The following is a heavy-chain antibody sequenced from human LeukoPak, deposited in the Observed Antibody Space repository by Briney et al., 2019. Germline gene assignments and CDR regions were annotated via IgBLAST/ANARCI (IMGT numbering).Heavy chain of an antibody. V-gene: IGHV3-30*04. D-gene: IGHD3-9*01. Sequence: GRSLRLSCAAAGFILSSYDMHWVRQPPGKGLEWLAVISRDGSIKYHADSVRGRFTISSDNSHITLYLQMNSLRAEDTAVYYCARRFTTGSIDHWGQGNLVTVSS. CDR1: GFILSSYD. CDR3: ARRFTTGSIDH. CDR2: ISRDGSIK. J-gene: IGHJ4*02.